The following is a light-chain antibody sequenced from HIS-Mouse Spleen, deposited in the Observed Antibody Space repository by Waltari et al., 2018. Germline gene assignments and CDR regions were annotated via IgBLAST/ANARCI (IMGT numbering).Light chain of an antibody. Sequence: DIVMTQSPDSLAVSLGERATINCKSSQSVLYSSNNKNYLAWYQQKPGQPPKLLIYWASTRESGVPDRVSGSGSGTDFTLTISSPQAEDVAVYYCQQYYSTLPYTFGQGTKLEIK. CDR2: WAS. CDR3: QQYYSTLPYT. V-gene: IGKV4-1*01. J-gene: IGKJ2*01. CDR1: QSVLYSSNNKNY.